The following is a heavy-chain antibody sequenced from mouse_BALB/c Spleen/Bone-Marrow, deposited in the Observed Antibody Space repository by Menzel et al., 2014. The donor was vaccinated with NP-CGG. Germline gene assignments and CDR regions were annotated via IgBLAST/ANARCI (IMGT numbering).Heavy chain of an antibody. Sequence: QVQLPQSGAELVKPGASVKLSCKASGYTFTSYWMHWVKQRPGQGLEWIGEINPSNGRTNYNEKFKSKATLTVDKSSSTAYMQLSSLTSEDSAVYYCARSDGYYPYYYAMDYWGQGTSVTVSS. J-gene: IGHJ4*01. CDR1: GYTFTSYW. V-gene: IGHV1S81*02. CDR3: ARSDGYYPYYYAMDY. D-gene: IGHD2-3*01. CDR2: INPSNGRT.